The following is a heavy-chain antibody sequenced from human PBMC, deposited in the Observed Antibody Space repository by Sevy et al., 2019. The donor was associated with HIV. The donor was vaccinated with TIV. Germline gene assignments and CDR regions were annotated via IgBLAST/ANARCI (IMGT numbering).Heavy chain of an antibody. D-gene: IGHD1-26*01. CDR3: ARDLISGSYSQSLDY. J-gene: IGHJ4*02. Sequence: GGSLRLSCAASGFTFSSHAMHWVRQAPGKGQDWVAVISSDGNSQYSADSVKGRFTISRDNSKNTLYLQMDSLRVEDTAVYYCARDLISGSYSQSLDYWGQGTLVTVSS. V-gene: IGHV3-30*04. CDR2: ISSDGNSQ. CDR1: GFTFSSHA.